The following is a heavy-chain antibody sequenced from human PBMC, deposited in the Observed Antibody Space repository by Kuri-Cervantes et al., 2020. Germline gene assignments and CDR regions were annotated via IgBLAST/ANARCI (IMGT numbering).Heavy chain of an antibody. Sequence: SETLSLTCAASGGSISSSNWWSWVRQPPGKGLEWIGEIYHSGSTNYNPSLKSRVTISVDKSKNQFSLKLSSVTAADTAVYYCARTKYQLLQGVWFDPWGQGTLVTVSS. D-gene: IGHD2-2*01. V-gene: IGHV4-4*02. CDR2: IYHSGST. J-gene: IGHJ5*02. CDR1: GGSISSSNW. CDR3: ARTKYQLLQGVWFDP.